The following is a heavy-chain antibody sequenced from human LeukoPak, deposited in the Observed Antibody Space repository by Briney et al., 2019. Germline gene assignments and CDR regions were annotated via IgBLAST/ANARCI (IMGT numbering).Heavy chain of an antibody. V-gene: IGHV1-2*02. Sequence: GASVKVSCKASGYTFTGYYMHWVRQAPGQGLEWMGWINPNSGGTNYAQKFQGRVTMTTDTSTSTAYMELRSLRSDDTAVYYCARERTNTIFGVVIPKGPMDVWGKGTTVTVSS. CDR1: GYTFTGYY. J-gene: IGHJ6*04. CDR2: INPNSGGT. D-gene: IGHD3-3*01. CDR3: ARERTNTIFGVVIPKGPMDV.